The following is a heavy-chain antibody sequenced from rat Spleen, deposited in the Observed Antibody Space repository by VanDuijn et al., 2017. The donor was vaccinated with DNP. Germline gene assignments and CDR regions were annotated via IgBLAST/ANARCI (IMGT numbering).Heavy chain of an antibody. V-gene: IGHV4-2*01. Sequence: EVKLVESGGGLVQPGRSLILSCAASGFNFNDYWMGWVRQAPGKGLEWMGEIKQDSTIINHNPSLRDRFTISRDNAQNSLYLQMNNLGSEDTAIYYCVTRGTGSDNWFAHWGQGTLVTVSS. J-gene: IGHJ3*01. CDR2: IKQDSTII. CDR3: VTRGTGSDNWFAH. CDR1: GFNFNDYW. D-gene: IGHD5-1*01.